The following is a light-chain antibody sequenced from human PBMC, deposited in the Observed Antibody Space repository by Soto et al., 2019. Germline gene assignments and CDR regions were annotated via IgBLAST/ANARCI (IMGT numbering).Light chain of an antibody. CDR2: DVS. V-gene: IGLV2-11*01. CDR1: SSDVGSYNY. Sequence: QSALTQPRSVSGSPGQSVTISCTGTSSDVGSYNYVSWYQQHPGKAPKLMIYDVSQRPSGVPDRFSGSKSGNTASLTISGRQAEDEYDYYCCSYAGSYTPVFGGGTKLTVL. CDR3: CSYAGSYTPV. J-gene: IGLJ2*01.